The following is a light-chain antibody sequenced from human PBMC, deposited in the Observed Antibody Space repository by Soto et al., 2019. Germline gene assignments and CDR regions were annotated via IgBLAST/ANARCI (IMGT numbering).Light chain of an antibody. Sequence: QSALTQPASVSGSPGQSITISCTGTSSDVGGYNYVSWCQQHPGKAPKLMIYEVSNRPSGVSNRFSGPKSGNTASLTISGLQAEDEADYYCSSYTITNTYVFGTGTKVTVL. V-gene: IGLV2-14*01. J-gene: IGLJ1*01. CDR2: EVS. CDR1: SSDVGGYNY. CDR3: SSYTITNTYV.